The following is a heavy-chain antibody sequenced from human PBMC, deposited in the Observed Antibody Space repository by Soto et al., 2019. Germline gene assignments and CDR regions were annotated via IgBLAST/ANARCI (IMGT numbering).Heavy chain of an antibody. CDR1: GYTFSNYG. D-gene: IGHD6-6*01. CDR3: AREGQLGY. Sequence: QVQLVQSGAEVKKPGASVKVSCKASGYTFSNYGFSWVRQAPGQGLEWMGWISGYNGNTNYAERLQGRVTMTTDTSTSTAYMELKSLRYYDTAVYYCAREGQLGYWGQRTPVTVSS. CDR2: ISGYNGNT. J-gene: IGHJ4*02. V-gene: IGHV1-18*01.